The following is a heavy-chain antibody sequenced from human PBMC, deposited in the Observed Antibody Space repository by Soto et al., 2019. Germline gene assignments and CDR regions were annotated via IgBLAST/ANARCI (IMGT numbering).Heavy chain of an antibody. CDR2: INPTGGST. CDR1: GYTLTNAY. CDR3: ASGLCSGGSCYVLDY. Sequence: QVQLVQSGAEVKKPGASVKFSCKASGYTLTNAYMHWVRQAPGPGFEWMGIINPTGGSTNYAQKCEDRVTMNRDTSTNTVYMVLSSLRSEDTAVYSCASGLCSGGSCYVLDYWGQGAQVTVSS. D-gene: IGHD2-15*01. V-gene: IGHV1-46*01. J-gene: IGHJ4*02.